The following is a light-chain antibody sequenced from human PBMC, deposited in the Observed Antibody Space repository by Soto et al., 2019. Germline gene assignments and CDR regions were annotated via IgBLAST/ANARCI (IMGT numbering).Light chain of an antibody. CDR3: QSYNDWPFA. J-gene: IGKJ2*01. Sequence: DIVVTQSPATLSVSPGDTVTLSCRASESLFGFLAWYQQKPGQAPRLLMYGVSTRATGIPARFSGGGSATDFTLTISSLQSEVSALYFCQSYNDWPFASGLGTRLEI. V-gene: IGKV3-15*01. CDR1: ESLFGF. CDR2: GVS.